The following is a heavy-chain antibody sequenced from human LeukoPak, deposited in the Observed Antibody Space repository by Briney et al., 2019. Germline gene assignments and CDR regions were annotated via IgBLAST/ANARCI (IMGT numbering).Heavy chain of an antibody. D-gene: IGHD3-22*01. J-gene: IGHJ4*02. CDR3: ARVVSYYDSSGYPDY. V-gene: IGHV1-2*02. Sequence: ASVKVSCKASGYTFTGYYMHWVRQAPGQGLERMGWINPNSGGTNYAQKFQGRVTMTRDTSISTAYMELSRLRSADTAVYYCARVVSYYDSSGYPDYWGQGTLVTVSS. CDR1: GYTFTGYY. CDR2: INPNSGGT.